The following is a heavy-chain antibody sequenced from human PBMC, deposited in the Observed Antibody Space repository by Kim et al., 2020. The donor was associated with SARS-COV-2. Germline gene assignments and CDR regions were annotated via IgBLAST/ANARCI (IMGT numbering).Heavy chain of an antibody. V-gene: IGHV4-34*01. Sequence: SETLSLTCAVYGGSLSGYYWRWIRQPPGKGLEWIGEIYHSGGTNYNPSLKSRVTISVDTSKNQFSLILSSVTAADTAVYYCGRGPKYQVLFSYYNGLDVWGQGTTVTVSS. CDR2: IYHSGGT. D-gene: IGHD2-2*01. J-gene: IGHJ6*02. CDR1: GGSLSGYY. CDR3: GRGPKYQVLFSYYNGLDV.